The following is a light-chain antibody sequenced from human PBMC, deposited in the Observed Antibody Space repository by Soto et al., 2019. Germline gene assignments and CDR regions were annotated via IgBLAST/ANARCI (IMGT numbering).Light chain of an antibody. CDR3: SSYKRGSTYVV. V-gene: IGLV2-14*01. CDR2: DVI. Sequence: QSALTQPASVSGSPGQSITISCTGTSSDVGGYNYVSWYQQHPGKAPKLMIYDVINRPSGVSNRFSGSKSGNTASLTISGLQDEDEADDYCSSYKRGSTYVVFGGGTKLTVL. CDR1: SSDVGGYNY. J-gene: IGLJ2*01.